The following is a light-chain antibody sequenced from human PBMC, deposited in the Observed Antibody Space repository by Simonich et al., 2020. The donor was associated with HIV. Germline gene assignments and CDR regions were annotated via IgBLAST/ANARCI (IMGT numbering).Light chain of an antibody. J-gene: IGKJ1*01. Sequence: EIVLTQSPGTLSLSPGERATLSCRASQSVSSNYLAWYQQKPGQAPRLLIYGASSRATGIPDRFSGSGSGTDFTLTIKRLEPEDFAVYYCQQYDRSPTWTFGQGTKVEIK. CDR3: QQYDRSPTWT. CDR2: GAS. CDR1: QSVSSNY. V-gene: IGKV3-20*01.